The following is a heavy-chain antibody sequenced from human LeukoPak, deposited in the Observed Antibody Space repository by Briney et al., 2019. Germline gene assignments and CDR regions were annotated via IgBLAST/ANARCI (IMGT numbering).Heavy chain of an antibody. Sequence: SETLSLTCTVSGGSISSGGYYWSWIRQHPGKGLELVGYIYYSGSTYYNPSLKSRVTISVDTFKNQFSLKLSSVTAADTAVYYCARGYSSSLMGAFDIWGQGTMVTVSS. V-gene: IGHV4-31*03. CDR1: GGSISSGGYY. CDR3: ARGYSSSLMGAFDI. CDR2: IYYSGST. D-gene: IGHD6-13*01. J-gene: IGHJ3*02.